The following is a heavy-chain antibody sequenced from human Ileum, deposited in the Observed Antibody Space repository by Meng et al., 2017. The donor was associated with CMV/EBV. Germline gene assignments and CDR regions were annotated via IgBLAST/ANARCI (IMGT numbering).Heavy chain of an antibody. J-gene: IGHJ3*02. Sequence: GGSLRLSCAASGFTFDDYGMSWVRQAPGKGLEWVSGINWNGGSTGYADSVKGRFTISRDNAKNSLYLQMNSLRAEDTALYYCARVEYYDSSGYFDIWGQGTVVTVSS. CDR1: GFTFDDYG. CDR2: INWNGGST. D-gene: IGHD3-22*01. V-gene: IGHV3-20*04. CDR3: ARVEYYDSSGYFDI.